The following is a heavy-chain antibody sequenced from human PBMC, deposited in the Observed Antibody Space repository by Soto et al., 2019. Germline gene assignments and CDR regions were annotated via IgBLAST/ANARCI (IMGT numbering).Heavy chain of an antibody. Sequence: GGSLRLSCAASGFTFSSYGMHWVRQAPGKGLEWVALISYDGSNKYYSDSVKGRFTISRDNSKNTVYLQMNSLRAEDTVVYYCAKAGDGYNSFFDYWGQGTLVTVSS. D-gene: IGHD5-18*01. CDR2: ISYDGSNK. CDR1: GFTFSSYG. J-gene: IGHJ4*02. CDR3: AKAGDGYNSFFDY. V-gene: IGHV3-30*18.